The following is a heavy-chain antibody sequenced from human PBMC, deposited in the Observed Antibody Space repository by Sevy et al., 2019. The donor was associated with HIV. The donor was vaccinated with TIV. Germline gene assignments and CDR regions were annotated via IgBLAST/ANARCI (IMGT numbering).Heavy chain of an antibody. CDR3: VRDRIAAAGGYFDY. CDR1: GGSVSSGSYY. V-gene: IGHV4-61*01. D-gene: IGHD6-13*01. CDR2: ISYIGST. Sequence: SETLSLTCTVSGGSVSSGSYYWTWIRQPPGKGLEWIGYISYIGSTNYYPSLKSRVTISVDTSKNQLSLRLSSVTAADTAVYYCVRDRIAAAGGYFDYWGQGTLVTVSS. J-gene: IGHJ4*02.